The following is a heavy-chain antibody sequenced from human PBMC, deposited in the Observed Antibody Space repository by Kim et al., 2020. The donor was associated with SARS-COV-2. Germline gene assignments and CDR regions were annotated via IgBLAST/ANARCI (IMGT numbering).Heavy chain of an antibody. CDR2: YT. Sequence: YTNYSPSFQGHVTISVDKSISTAYLQWSSLKASDTAMYYCARRRGSRDQNFDYWGQGTLVTVSS. J-gene: IGHJ4*02. D-gene: IGHD1-1*01. CDR3: ARRRGSRDQNFDY. V-gene: IGHV5-10-1*01.